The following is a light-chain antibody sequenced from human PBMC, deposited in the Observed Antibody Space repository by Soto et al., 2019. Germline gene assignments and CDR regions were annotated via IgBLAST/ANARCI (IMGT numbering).Light chain of an antibody. J-gene: IGKJ5*01. CDR2: GAS. Sequence: EILWTLSPGVLSLSPGERASLSCVASQSITSSFLAWYQQKPGQAPRLLIYGASSRATGIPDRFSGTGSETDFTLTINRLEPEDFAVYYCQQYDNSPMTFGQGTQVEI. V-gene: IGKV3-20*01. CDR1: QSITSSF. CDR3: QQYDNSPMT.